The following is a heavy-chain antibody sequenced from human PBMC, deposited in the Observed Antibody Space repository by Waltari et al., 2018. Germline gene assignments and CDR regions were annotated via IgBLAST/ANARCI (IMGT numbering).Heavy chain of an antibody. D-gene: IGHD6-13*01. CDR3: ANLPTLQAAGTKPY. V-gene: IGHV3-33*08. CDR1: GFTFSSYG. CDR2: IWYDGSNK. Sequence: QVQLVESGGGVVQPGRSLRLSCAASGFTFSSYGMHWVRQAPGKGLEWVAVIWYDGSNKYYADSVKGRFTSSRDNSKNTLYLQMNSLRAEDTAMYYCANLPTLQAAGTKPYWGQGTLVTVSS. J-gene: IGHJ4*02.